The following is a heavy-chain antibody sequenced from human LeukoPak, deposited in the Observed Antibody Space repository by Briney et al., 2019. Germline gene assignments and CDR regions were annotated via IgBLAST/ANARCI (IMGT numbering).Heavy chain of an antibody. D-gene: IGHD2-15*01. J-gene: IGHJ4*02. CDR3: VRESIGFDY. CDR1: GFTFSDYA. CDR2: IRLDGITA. V-gene: IGHV3-30*02. Sequence: GGSLRLSCSTFGFTFSDYAFHWVRQAPGKGLEWVAFIRLDGITAYYTDSVKGRFTISRDNSKKTLFLQMNSLRAEDTAVYYCVRESIGFDYWGQGTLVTVSS.